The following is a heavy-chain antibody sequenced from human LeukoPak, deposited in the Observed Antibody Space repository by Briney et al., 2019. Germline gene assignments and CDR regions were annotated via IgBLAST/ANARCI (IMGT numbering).Heavy chain of an antibody. CDR2: IWYDGSNK. CDR3: ARDRSVDYFDY. Sequence: GRSLRLSCAASGFTFRNHGMHWVRQAPDKGLEWVAVIWYDGSNKYYADSVKGRFTVSRDNSKNTLYLQMNSLRAEDTAVYYCARDRSVDYFDYWGQGILVTVSS. D-gene: IGHD6-19*01. V-gene: IGHV3-33*01. J-gene: IGHJ4*02. CDR1: GFTFRNHG.